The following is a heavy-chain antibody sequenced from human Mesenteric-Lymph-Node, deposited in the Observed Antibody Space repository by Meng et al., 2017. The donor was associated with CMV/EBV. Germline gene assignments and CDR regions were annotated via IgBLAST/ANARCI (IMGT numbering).Heavy chain of an antibody. D-gene: IGHD4-17*01. CDR3: AKDYGDYLGPFDY. V-gene: IGHV3-23*01. Sequence: CAAFGFTFPIHAMSWVRQGPGKGLEWVSSITGRGDAIYSADSLEGRFTISRDNSKNTLYLQVSSLRPEDTAVYYCAKDYGDYLGPFDYWGQGTLVTVSS. CDR2: ITGRGDAI. J-gene: IGHJ4*02. CDR1: GFTFPIHA.